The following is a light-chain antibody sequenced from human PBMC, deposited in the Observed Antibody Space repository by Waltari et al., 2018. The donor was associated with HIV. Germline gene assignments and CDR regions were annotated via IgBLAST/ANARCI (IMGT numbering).Light chain of an antibody. CDR2: LGS. V-gene: IGKV2-28*01. CDR3: MQALQTPT. J-gene: IGKJ1*01. Sequence: IVMTQSPLSLPVTPGEPASISCRSSQSLLHSNGYNYLDWYLQKPGQSPQLLIYLGSNRASGVPDRFSGSGSGTDFTLKISRVEAEDVGVYYCMQALQTPTFGQGP. CDR1: QSLLHSNGYNY.